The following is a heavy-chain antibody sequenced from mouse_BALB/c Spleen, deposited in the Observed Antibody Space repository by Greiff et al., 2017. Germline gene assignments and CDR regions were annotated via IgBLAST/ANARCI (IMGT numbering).Heavy chain of an antibody. CDR3: ANYYGSREFSFAY. CDR1: GYSITSGYY. J-gene: IGHJ3*01. CDR2: ISYDGSN. Sequence: EVQRVESGPGLVKPSQSLSLTCSVTGYSITSGYYWNWIRQFPGNKLEWMGYISYDGSNNYNPSLKNRISITRDTSKNQFFLKLNSVTTEDTATYYCANYYGSREFSFAYWGQGTLVTVSA. V-gene: IGHV3-6*02. D-gene: IGHD1-1*01.